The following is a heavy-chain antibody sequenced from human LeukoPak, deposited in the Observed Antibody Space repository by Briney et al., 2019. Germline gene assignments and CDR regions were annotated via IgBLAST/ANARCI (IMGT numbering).Heavy chain of an antibody. D-gene: IGHD3-10*01. CDR3: ARLLLWFGELSSRYYLDY. J-gene: IGHJ4*02. V-gene: IGHV4-34*01. CDR1: GGSFSGYY. CDR2: INHSGST. Sequence: SETLSLTCAVYGGSFSGYYWSWIRQPPGKGLEWIGEINHSGSTNYNPSLKSRVTISVDTSKNQFSLKLSSVTAADTAVYYCARLLLWFGELSSRYYLDYWGQGTLVTVSS.